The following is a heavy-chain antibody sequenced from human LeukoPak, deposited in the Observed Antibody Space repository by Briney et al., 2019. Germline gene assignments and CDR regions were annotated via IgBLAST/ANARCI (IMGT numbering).Heavy chain of an antibody. J-gene: IGHJ4*02. CDR3: ATTWTQYQLLYGGALDY. V-gene: IGHV1-18*04. Sequence: ASVKVSCKASGYTFTGYYMHWVRQAPGQGLEWMGWISAYNGNTNYAQKLQGRVTMTTDTSTSTAYMELRSLRSDDTAVYYCATTWTQYQLLYGGALDYWGQGTLVTVSS. D-gene: IGHD2-2*02. CDR1: GYTFTGYY. CDR2: ISAYNGNT.